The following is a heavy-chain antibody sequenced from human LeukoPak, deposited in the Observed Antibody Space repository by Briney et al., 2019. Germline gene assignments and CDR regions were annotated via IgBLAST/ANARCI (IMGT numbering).Heavy chain of an antibody. CDR1: GFSFDDFA. V-gene: IGHV3-9*01. J-gene: IGHJ4*02. CDR3: AKASTHDLVPSIDS. CDR2: ISWNGANI. D-gene: IGHD4/OR15-4a*01. Sequence: PGRSLRLSCVASGFSFDDFAMHWVRQRPGKGLEWVSCISWNGANIGHADSVKGRFTVSRDNSKLSLYLQMNSLRFDDTAVYFCAKASTHDLVPSIDSWGQGTLVTVSS.